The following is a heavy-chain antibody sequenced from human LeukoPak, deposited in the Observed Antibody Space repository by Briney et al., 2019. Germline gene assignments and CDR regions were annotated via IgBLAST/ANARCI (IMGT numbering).Heavy chain of an antibody. D-gene: IGHD3-3*01. CDR3: ARSYGTIFGVVHYYYYMDV. Sequence: RRASVKVPCKASGYTFTSYAMKWVRQAPGQGLEWIGWINTNTGNPTYAQGCAGRFVFSLDTSVSTAYLQISSLKAEDTAVYYCARSYGTIFGVVHYYYYMDVWGKGTTVTVSS. CDR2: INTNTGNP. V-gene: IGHV7-4-1*02. J-gene: IGHJ6*03. CDR1: GYTFTSYA.